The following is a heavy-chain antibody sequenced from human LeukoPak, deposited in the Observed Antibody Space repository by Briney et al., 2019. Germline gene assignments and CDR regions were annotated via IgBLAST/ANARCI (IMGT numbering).Heavy chain of an antibody. CDR1: GYTFTSYD. CDR2: MNPNSGNT. V-gene: IGHV1-8*01. CDR3: ARGLSVRNWEIFDY. Sequence: ASVKVSCKASGYTFTSYDINWVRQATGQGLEWMGWMNPNSGNTGYAQKFQGRVTMTRNTSISTAYMELSSLRSEDTAVYYCARGLSVRNWEIFDYWGQRTLVTVSS. D-gene: IGHD7-27*01. J-gene: IGHJ4*02.